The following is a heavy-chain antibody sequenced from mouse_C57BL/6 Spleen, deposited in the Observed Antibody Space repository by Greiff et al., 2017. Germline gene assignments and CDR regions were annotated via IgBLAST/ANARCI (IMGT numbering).Heavy chain of an antibody. J-gene: IGHJ4*01. V-gene: IGHV1-26*01. Sequence: VQLQQSGPELVKPGASVKISCKASGYTFTDYYMNWVKQSHGKSLEWIGDINPNNGGTSYNQKFKGKATLTVDKSSSTAYMELRSLTSEDSAVYYCARAAIGYYAMDYWGQGTSVTVSS. CDR2: INPNNGGT. CDR1: GYTFTDYY. CDR3: ARAAIGYYAMDY.